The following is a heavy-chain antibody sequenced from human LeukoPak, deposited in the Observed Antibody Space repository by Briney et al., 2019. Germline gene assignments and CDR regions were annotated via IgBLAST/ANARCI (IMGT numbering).Heavy chain of an antibody. CDR3: ARDLRLRIATTKPEEED. J-gene: IGHJ4*02. D-gene: IGHD5-12*01. Sequence: GSLRLSCAASGFTFSSYWMHWVRQAPGKGPVWVARIKSDGITTSYADSVKGRFTISRDNAKNSLYLQMNSLRAEDTAVYYCARDLRLRIATTKPEEEDWGQGTLVTVSS. CDR1: GFTFSSYW. V-gene: IGHV3-74*01. CDR2: IKSDGITT.